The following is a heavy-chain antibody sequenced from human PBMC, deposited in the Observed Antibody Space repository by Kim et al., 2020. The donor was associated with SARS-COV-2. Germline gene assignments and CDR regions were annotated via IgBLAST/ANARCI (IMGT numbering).Heavy chain of an antibody. CDR2: ISSSSSYI. D-gene: IGHD3-22*01. V-gene: IGHV3-21*01. CDR1: GFTFSSYS. Sequence: GGSLRLSCAASGFTFSSYSMNWVRQAPGKGLEWVSSISSSSSYIYYADSVKGRFTISRDNAKNSLYLQMNSLRAEDTAVYYCARDRYYYDSSGNWFDPWGQGTLVTVSS. J-gene: IGHJ5*02. CDR3: ARDRYYYDSSGNWFDP.